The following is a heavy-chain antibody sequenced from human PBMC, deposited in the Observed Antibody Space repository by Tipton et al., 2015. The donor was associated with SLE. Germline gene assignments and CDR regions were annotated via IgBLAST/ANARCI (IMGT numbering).Heavy chain of an antibody. CDR2: ISSSGDAP. D-gene: IGHD2-15*01. Sequence: LVQSGGGLVQPGGSLRLSCAASGFTLSNYVMNWVRQAPGKGLEWVSVISSSGDAPYYADSVRGRFTISRDNSKNTLYLQMNGLGAEDTAVYHCATPGGRGFSPWDNWGPGTLVTVSS. CDR1: GFTLSNYV. V-gene: IGHV3-23*04. J-gene: IGHJ4*02. CDR3: ATPGGRGFSPWDN.